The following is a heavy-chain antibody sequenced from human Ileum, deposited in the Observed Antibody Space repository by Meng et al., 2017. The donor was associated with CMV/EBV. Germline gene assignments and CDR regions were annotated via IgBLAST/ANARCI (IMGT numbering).Heavy chain of an antibody. CDR3: ARRYYGRLDY. V-gene: IGHV3-72*01. J-gene: IGHJ4*02. CDR2: MRSKANRYST. D-gene: IGHD3-3*01. Sequence: CEVSGLAFSDNYMDWVRQAPGRGLEWVGRMRSKANRYSTEYAASLKGRFTISRDDSKNSLYLQMNSLEIEDTAVYYCARRYYGRLDYWGKGTLVTVSS. CDR1: GLAFSDNY.